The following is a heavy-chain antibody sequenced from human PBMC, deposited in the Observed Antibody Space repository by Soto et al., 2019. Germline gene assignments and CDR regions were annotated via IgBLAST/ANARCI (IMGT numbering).Heavy chain of an antibody. CDR2: IYYSGST. J-gene: IGHJ4*02. CDR1: GGSISSGGYY. V-gene: IGHV4-31*03. Sequence: QVQLQESGPGLVKPSQTLSLTCTVSGGSISSGGYYWSWIRQHPGKGLEWIGYIYYSGSTYYNPSLKSRVTIPVDTSKNQFPLKLSPVTAADPAVYFWAGGGSLYGDYVYWGQGTLVTVSS. CDR3: AGGGSLYGDYVY. D-gene: IGHD4-17*01.